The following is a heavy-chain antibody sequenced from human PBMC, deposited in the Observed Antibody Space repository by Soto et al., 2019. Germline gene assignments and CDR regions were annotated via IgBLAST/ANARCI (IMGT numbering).Heavy chain of an antibody. D-gene: IGHD3-10*01. V-gene: IGHV1-69*05. CDR2: IIPIFGTA. J-gene: IGHJ4*02. CDR1: GGTFSSYA. CDR3: ARDLDGSGSYYTDY. Sequence: SVKVSCKASGGTFSSYAISWVRQAPGQGLEWMGGIIPIFGTANYAQNLQGRVTMTTDTSTSTAYMELRSLRSDDTAVYYCARDLDGSGSYYTDYWGPGTLVTVSS.